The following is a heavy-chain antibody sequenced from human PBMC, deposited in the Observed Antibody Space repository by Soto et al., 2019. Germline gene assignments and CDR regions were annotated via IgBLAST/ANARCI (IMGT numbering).Heavy chain of an antibody. Sequence: GGSMGLCCAACGVGFSNWAMSWVRKAPGKGLEWVSTIKTSGDTTFYADPVKGRFTTSRDDSKNTLYLQMNSLRAEDTATYYCTKDVTGDIGADFWGQGTPVTVSS. CDR2: IKTSGDTT. D-gene: IGHD2-21*02. CDR3: TKDVTGDIGADF. J-gene: IGHJ4*02. V-gene: IGHV3-23*05. CDR1: GVGFSNWA.